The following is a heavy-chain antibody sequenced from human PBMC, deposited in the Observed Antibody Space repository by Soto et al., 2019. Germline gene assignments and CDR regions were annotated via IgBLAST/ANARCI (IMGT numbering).Heavy chain of an antibody. J-gene: IGHJ6*02. V-gene: IGHV4-30-4*01. CDR3: AREDDGGDRDYYGLDV. CDR1: GGSISFDHYH. CDR2: VHYSGSV. D-gene: IGHD2-21*02. Sequence: QVQLQQSGPGLVKPSQTLSLTCTVSGGSISFDHYHWTWIRQPPGKGLEWIGYVHYSGSVLYNPSRLSRVSISVDTSKNQFSLKLSSVTAADTAVYFCAREDDGGDRDYYGLDVWGQGTTVTVSS.